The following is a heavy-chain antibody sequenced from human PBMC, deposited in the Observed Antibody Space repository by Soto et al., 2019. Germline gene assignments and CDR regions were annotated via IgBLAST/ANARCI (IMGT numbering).Heavy chain of an antibody. V-gene: IGHV4-61*01. CDR3: ARPPSRPLTADVKGDGIPHDLRAFGARGSTDL. CDR2: IHDSYST. Sequence: PSETLSLTCTVSGGSVSSRSFYWSWLRQSPGRGLEWIGYIHDSYSTNYSPSLKSRVTISVDTSKNQFALRLRSVTTADTAVYYCARPPSRPLTADVKGDGIPHDLRAFGARGSTDL. D-gene: IGHD3-10*01. J-gene: IGHJ2*01. CDR1: GGSVSSRSFY.